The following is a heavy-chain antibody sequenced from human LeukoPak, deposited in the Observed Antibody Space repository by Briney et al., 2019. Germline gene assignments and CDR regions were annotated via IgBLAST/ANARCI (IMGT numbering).Heavy chain of an antibody. CDR2: IYYSGST. V-gene: IGHV4-39*01. Sequence: SETLSLTCTVSGGSISSSSYYWGWIRQPPGKGLEWIGSIYYSGSTYYNPSLKSRVTISVDTSKNQFSLKLSSVTAADTAVYYCARGREAVAGIRAPTNNHFDYWGQGTLVTVSS. CDR1: GGSISSSSYY. J-gene: IGHJ4*02. D-gene: IGHD6-19*01. CDR3: ARGREAVAGIRAPTNNHFDY.